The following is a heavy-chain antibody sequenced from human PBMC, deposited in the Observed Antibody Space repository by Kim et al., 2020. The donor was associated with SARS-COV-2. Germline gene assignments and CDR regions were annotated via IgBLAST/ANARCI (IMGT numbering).Heavy chain of an antibody. V-gene: IGHV4-38-2*02. J-gene: IGHJ2*01. Sequence: SETLSLTCTVSGYSISSGYYWGWIRQPPGKGLEWIGSIYHSGSTYYNPSLKSRVTISVDTSKNQFSLKLSSVTAADTAVYYCASPPGSSGWYGWYFDLWGRGTLVTVSS. CDR1: GYSISSGYY. CDR2: IYHSGST. D-gene: IGHD6-19*01. CDR3: ASPPGSSGWYGWYFDL.